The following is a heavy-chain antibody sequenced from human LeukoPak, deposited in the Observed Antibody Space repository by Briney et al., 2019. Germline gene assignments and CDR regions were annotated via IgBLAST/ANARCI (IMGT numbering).Heavy chain of an antibody. Sequence: GGSLRLSCAASGFTFSSYGMHWVRQAPGKGLEWVAFIRYDGSNKYYADSVKGRFTISRDNSKNTLYLQMNSLRAEDTAVYYCARGGGYCGGDCYGIDYWGQGTLVTVSS. CDR1: GFTFSSYG. CDR3: ARGGGYCGGDCYGIDY. D-gene: IGHD2-21*01. J-gene: IGHJ4*02. V-gene: IGHV3-30*02. CDR2: IRYDGSNK.